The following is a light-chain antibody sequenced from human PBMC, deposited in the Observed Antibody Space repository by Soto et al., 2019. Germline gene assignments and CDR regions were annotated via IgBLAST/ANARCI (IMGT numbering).Light chain of an antibody. CDR3: QHYNSYSEA. CDR2: GAY. Sequence: DIQMTQSPSSLSASLGDRVTVTCRASQSISTYLNWFQQRPGKAPKLLIYGAYTLQDGVPSRFSGSGSETEFTLTISSLQPEDFATYYCQHYNSYSEAFGQGTKVELK. J-gene: IGKJ1*01. V-gene: IGKV1-39*01. CDR1: QSISTY.